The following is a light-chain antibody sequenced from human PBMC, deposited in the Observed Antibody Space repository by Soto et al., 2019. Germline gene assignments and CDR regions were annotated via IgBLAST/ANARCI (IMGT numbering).Light chain of an antibody. CDR2: DAS. V-gene: IGKV3-20*01. CDR1: QSVRSNY. Sequence: EIALTQSPGTLSLSPGERATLSCRASQSVRSNYLAWYQQKPGQAPRLLLYDASTRATGIPDRFSGSGSGTDFTLTISSLEPEDFAVYYCQQVGGSPPFTFGLGTKLEIK. CDR3: QQVGGSPPFT. J-gene: IGKJ2*01.